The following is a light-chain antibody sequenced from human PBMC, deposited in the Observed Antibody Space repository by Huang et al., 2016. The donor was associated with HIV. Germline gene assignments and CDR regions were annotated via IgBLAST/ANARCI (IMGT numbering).Light chain of an antibody. CDR1: QDIDAY. CDR2: AAS. J-gene: IGKJ1*01. CDR3: QKYNDVPRT. Sequence: GDRITISCRASQDIDAYLAWYQHKPGKVPNLLIYAASTLQSGVPSRFSGSVSGTNFTLTIGSLQPEDVGSYYCQKYNDVPRTFGHGTKVEIK. V-gene: IGKV1-27*01.